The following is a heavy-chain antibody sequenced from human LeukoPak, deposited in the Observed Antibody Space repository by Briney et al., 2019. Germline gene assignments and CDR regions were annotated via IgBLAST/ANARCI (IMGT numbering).Heavy chain of an antibody. J-gene: IGHJ5*02. CDR2: INHSGST. D-gene: IGHD2-2*01. CDR1: GGSFSGYY. V-gene: IGHV4-34*01. Sequence: SETLSLTCAVYGGSFSGYYWSWIRQPPGKGLEWIGEINHSGSTNYNPSLKSRVTTSVDTSKNQFSLKLSSVTAADTAVYYCARRDIVAVPVRHWFDPWGQGTLVTVSS. CDR3: ARRDIVAVPVRHWFDP.